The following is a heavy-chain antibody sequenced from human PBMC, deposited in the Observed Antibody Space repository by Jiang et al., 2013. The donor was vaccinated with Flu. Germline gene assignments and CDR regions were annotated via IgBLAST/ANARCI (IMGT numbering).Heavy chain of an antibody. CDR2: IYPGDSDT. D-gene: IGHD3-9*01. V-gene: IGHV5-51*01. CDR3: ARPPRDDILTGWAGEGDY. CDR1: GYSFTSYW. J-gene: IGHJ4*02. Sequence: VESGAEVKKPGESLKISCKGSGYSFTSYWIGWVRQMPGKGLEWMGIIYPGDSDTRYSPSFQGQVTISADKSISTAYLQWSSLKASDTAMYYCARPPRDDILTGWAGEGDYWGQGTLVTVSS.